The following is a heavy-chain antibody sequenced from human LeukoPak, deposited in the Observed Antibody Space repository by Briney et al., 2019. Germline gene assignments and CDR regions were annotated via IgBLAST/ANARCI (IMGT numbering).Heavy chain of an antibody. V-gene: IGHV5-51*01. CDR3: ARHSYDSSGHYKMNFDY. D-gene: IGHD3-22*01. J-gene: IGHJ4*02. CDR1: GYSFTSYW. CDR2: IYPGDSDT. Sequence: GESLKISCKGSGYSFTSYWIGWVRQMPGKGLEWMGIIYPGDSDTRYSPSFQGQVTISANKSISTAYLQWSSLEASDTAMYYCARHSYDSSGHYKMNFDYWGQGTLVTVSS.